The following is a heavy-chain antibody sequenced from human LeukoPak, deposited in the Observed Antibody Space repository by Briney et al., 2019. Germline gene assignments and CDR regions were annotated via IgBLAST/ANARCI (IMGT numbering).Heavy chain of an antibody. CDR1: GFTLSTYW. J-gene: IGHJ3*02. Sequence: PGGSLRLSCAASGFTLSTYWMHWVRQAPGKGLVWVSRVNGDGTSTTYADSVKGRFTISRDNAKNTLYLQMNGLRGEDTAVYYCAKDDGGSPPDAFDIWGQGTLVTVSS. CDR2: VNGDGTST. D-gene: IGHD3-10*01. CDR3: AKDDGGSPPDAFDI. V-gene: IGHV3-74*01.